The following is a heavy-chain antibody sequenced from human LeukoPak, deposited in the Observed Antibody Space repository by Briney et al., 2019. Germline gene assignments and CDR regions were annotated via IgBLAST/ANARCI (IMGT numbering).Heavy chain of an antibody. Sequence: SETLSLTCAVSGGSISGYYWSWIRQPPGKGLEWIGDIYYSGSTNYNPSLKSRVTMSVDTSKNQFSLKLSSVTAADTAVYYCARDVVAAAGSFDYWGQGTQVTVSS. CDR2: IYYSGST. CDR3: ARDVVAAAGSFDY. D-gene: IGHD6-13*01. CDR1: GGSISGYY. V-gene: IGHV4-59*12. J-gene: IGHJ4*02.